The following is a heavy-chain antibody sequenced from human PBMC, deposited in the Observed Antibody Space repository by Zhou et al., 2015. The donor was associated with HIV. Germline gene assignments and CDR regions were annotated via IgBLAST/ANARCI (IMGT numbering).Heavy chain of an antibody. Sequence: QVQLVQSGAEVKKPGSSVKVSCKASGGTFSGSDISWVRQAPGQGLEWMGGIIPIIGRANYAQDRVTITADETTRTVYMELSSLRSEDTAVYYCATSGQIAVRRFDYWAEGT. V-gene: IGHV1-69*01. CDR3: ATSGQIAVRRFDY. J-gene: IGHJ4*02. CDR1: GGTFSGSD. D-gene: IGHD2/OR15-2a*01. CDR2: IIPIIGRA.